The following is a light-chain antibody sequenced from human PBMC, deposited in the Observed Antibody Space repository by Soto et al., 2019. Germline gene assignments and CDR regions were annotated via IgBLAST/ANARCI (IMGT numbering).Light chain of an antibody. V-gene: IGLV1-44*01. CDR3: SAWDDSLHVWL. CDR2: INN. Sequence: QSVLTQPPSASGAPGQRVTISCSGSDSNVGSTAVNWYQQVPGTAPKLLIFINNQRPSGVPDRFSGPKSGTSASLAISGLQAEDEADYYCSAWDDSLHVWLFGGGTQLTVL. J-gene: IGLJ7*01. CDR1: DSNVGSTA.